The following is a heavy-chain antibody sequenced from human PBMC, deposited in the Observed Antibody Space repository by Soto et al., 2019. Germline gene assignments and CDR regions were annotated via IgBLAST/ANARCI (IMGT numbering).Heavy chain of an antibody. CDR1: GFTFSTYA. CDR2: ISATEGGT. D-gene: IGHD6-19*01. V-gene: IGHV3-23*01. Sequence: EVQLLESGGGLVQPGGSLGLSCAASGFTFSTYAMSWVRQAPGKGLEWVSTISATEGGTYYADSVTGRFTISRDNTKNTVSLQLNGLRADATAVSYGANGESSGWPAFDYWGQGTLVTVSS. CDR3: ANGESSGWPAFDY. J-gene: IGHJ4*02.